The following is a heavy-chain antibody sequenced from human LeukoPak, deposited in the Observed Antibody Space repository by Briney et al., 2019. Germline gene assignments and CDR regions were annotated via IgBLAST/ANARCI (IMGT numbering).Heavy chain of an antibody. J-gene: IGHJ5*02. Sequence: APVKVSCKASGYTFTSYGISWVRQAPGQGLEWMGWISAYNGNTNYAQKLQGRVTMTTDTSTSTAYMELRSLRSDDTAVYYCARDMVVVVPAAPNWFDPWGQGTLVTVSS. CDR1: GYTFTSYG. CDR2: ISAYNGNT. V-gene: IGHV1-18*01. CDR3: ARDMVVVVPAAPNWFDP. D-gene: IGHD2-2*01.